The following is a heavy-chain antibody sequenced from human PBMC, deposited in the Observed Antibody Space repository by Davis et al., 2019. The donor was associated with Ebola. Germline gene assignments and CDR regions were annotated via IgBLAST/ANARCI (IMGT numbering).Heavy chain of an antibody. CDR2: ISWNSGSI. D-gene: IGHD3-3*01. Sequence: SLKISCAASGFTFDDYAMHWVRQAPGKGLEWVSGISWNSGSIGYADSVKGRFTISRDNAKNSLYLQMNSLRAEDTALYYCAKDIWGRRITIFGVVAFDYWGQGTLVTVSS. V-gene: IGHV3-9*01. CDR1: GFTFDDYA. J-gene: IGHJ4*02. CDR3: AKDIWGRRITIFGVVAFDY.